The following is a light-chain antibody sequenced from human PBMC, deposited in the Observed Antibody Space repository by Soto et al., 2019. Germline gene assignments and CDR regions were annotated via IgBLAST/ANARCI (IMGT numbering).Light chain of an antibody. CDR3: SSYAGSNIYVV. V-gene: IGLV2-8*01. CDR1: GSDVGGYNY. CDR2: EVS. J-gene: IGLJ2*01. Sequence: QSVLTQPPSASGSPGQSVTISCTGTGSDVGGYNYVSWYQHHPGKAPKLMLYEVSTRPSGVPDRFSGSKSGNTASLTVSGLQADDEADYYCSSYAGSNIYVVFGGGTKVTVL.